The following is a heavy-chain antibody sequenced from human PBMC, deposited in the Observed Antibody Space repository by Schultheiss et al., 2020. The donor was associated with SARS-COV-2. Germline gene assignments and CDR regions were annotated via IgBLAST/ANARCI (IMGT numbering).Heavy chain of an antibody. D-gene: IGHD3-22*01. CDR3: ARIDSSGYYAYDY. V-gene: IGHV4-61*01. Sequence: SQTLSLTCTVSGGSVSSGSYYWSWIRQPPGKGLEWIGYIYYSGITNYNPSLKSLVTISVDTCKNQFSLKLSSVTAAETAVYYCARIDSSGYYAYDYWGQGTLVTVAS. CDR1: GGSVSSGSYY. CDR2: IYYSGIT. J-gene: IGHJ4*02.